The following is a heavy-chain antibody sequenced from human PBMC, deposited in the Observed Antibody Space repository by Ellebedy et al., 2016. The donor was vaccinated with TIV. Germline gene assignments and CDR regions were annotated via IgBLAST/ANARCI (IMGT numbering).Heavy chain of an antibody. D-gene: IGHD2-21*02. Sequence: ASVKVSCKASGYTFTSYAMHWARQAPGQRLEWMGWINAGNGNTKYSQKFQGRVTITRDTSASTAYMELSSLRSEDTAVYYCARDQGVVTAILGGAFDIWGQGTMVTVSS. CDR3: ARDQGVVTAILGGAFDI. CDR2: INAGNGNT. J-gene: IGHJ3*02. V-gene: IGHV1-3*01. CDR1: GYTFTSYA.